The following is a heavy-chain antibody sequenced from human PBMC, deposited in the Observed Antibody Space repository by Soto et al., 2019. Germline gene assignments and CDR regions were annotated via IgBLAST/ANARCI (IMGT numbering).Heavy chain of an antibody. CDR1: GHTFTSYG. CDR3: ARFRESSSWSNDVFDI. D-gene: IGHD6-13*01. J-gene: IGHJ3*02. Sequence: GASVKVSCKASGHTFTSYGISWVRQAPGQGLEWMGWISAYNGNTNYAQKLQGRVTMTTDTSTSTAYMELRSLRSDDTAVYYCARFRESSSWSNDVFDIWGQGIMVTGSS. V-gene: IGHV1-18*01. CDR2: ISAYNGNT.